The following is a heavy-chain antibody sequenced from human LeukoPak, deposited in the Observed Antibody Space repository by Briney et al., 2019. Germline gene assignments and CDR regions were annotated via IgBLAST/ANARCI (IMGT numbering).Heavy chain of an antibody. J-gene: IGHJ4*02. CDR1: GFTFTSYA. D-gene: IGHD2-21*02. CDR3: ARLSGCDYNSLHFDY. Sequence: PGGSLRLSGTASGFTFTSYAMTWVRQAPGKGLEWVSGITGSGGSTYYADSVKGRFTISRDNSKNTLYPQMNSLRAEDTAVYYCARLSGCDYNSLHFDYWGQGTLVTVSS. CDR2: ITGSGGST. V-gene: IGHV3-23*01.